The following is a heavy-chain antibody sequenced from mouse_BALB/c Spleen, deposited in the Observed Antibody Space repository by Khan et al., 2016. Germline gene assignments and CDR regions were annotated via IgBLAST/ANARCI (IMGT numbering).Heavy chain of an antibody. Sequence: VQLKESGPGLVKPSQSLSLTCTVTDYSITSDYAWNWIRQFPGNKLEWMGHISYSGSTSYNPSLKSRISITRDTSKNQFFLQLNSVTAEDTATYYCARSGALYGNFPYWGQGTLVTVSA. CDR1: DYSITSDYA. D-gene: IGHD2-1*01. J-gene: IGHJ3*01. V-gene: IGHV3-2*02. CDR3: ARSGALYGNFPY. CDR2: ISYSGST.